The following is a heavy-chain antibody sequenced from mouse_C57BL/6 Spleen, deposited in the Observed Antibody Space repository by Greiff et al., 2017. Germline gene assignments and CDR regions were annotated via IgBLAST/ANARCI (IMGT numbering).Heavy chain of an antibody. D-gene: IGHD1-1*01. CDR2: IRNKANNHAT. J-gene: IGHJ1*03. CDR1: GFTFSDAW. CDR3: TPHYYGSSYGYFDV. V-gene: IGHV6-6*01. Sequence: EVQLVESGGGLVQPGGSMKLSCAASGFTFSDAWMDWVRQSPEKGLEWVADIRNKANNHATYYAESVEGRFTISRDDSKSSVYLQMNSLRAEDTGIYYCTPHYYGSSYGYFDVWGTGTTVTVAS.